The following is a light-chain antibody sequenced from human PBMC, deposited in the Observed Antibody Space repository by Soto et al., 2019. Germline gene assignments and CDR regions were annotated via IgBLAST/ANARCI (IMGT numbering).Light chain of an antibody. V-gene: IGLV2-14*01. Sequence: QSALTQPASVSGSPGQSITISCTGTSSDVGGYKYVSWYQLHPGTAPKLVIYDVTNRPSGVSNRFSGSKSGNTASLTISGLQAEDEADYFCSSYTSSSTLYVFGTGTKLTVL. CDR2: DVT. J-gene: IGLJ1*01. CDR1: SSDVGGYKY. CDR3: SSYTSSSTLYV.